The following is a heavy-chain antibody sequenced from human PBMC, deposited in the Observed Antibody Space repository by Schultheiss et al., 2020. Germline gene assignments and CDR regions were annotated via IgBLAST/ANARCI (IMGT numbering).Heavy chain of an antibody. J-gene: IGHJ4*02. CDR1: GGSFSGYY. CDR3: ARQLPLGYCSSTSCRGYFDY. CDR2: IYYSGST. Sequence: SETLSLTCAVYGGSFSGYYWSWIRQPPGKGLEWIGYIYYSGSTYYNPSLKSRVTISVDTSKNQFSLKLSSVTAADTAVYYCARQLPLGYCSSTSCRGYFDYWGQGTLVTVSS. D-gene: IGHD2-2*01. V-gene: IGHV4-34*09.